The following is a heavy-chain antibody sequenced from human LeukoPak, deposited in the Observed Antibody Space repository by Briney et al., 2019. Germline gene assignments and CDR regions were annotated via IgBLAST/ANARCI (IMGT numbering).Heavy chain of an antibody. Sequence: SETLSPTCTVSGGSISSYYRSWIRQPPGKGLEWIGYIYYSGSTNYNPSLKSRVTISVDTSKSQFSLKLSSVTAADTAVYYCARARSGYRYGMDVWGQGTTVTVSS. J-gene: IGHJ6*02. V-gene: IGHV4-59*01. CDR2: IYYSGST. CDR1: GGSISSYY. CDR3: ARARSGYRYGMDV. D-gene: IGHD3-22*01.